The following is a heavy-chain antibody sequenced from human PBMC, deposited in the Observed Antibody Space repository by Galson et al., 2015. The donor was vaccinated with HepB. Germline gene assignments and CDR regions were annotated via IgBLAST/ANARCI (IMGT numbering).Heavy chain of an antibody. CDR2: INSNSRYI. CDR1: GFTFSSDS. Sequence: SLRLSCAASGFTFSSDSMTWVRQAPGQGLEWVSYINSNSRYIYYTDSMKGRFTISRDNAKNSLYLQMNSLRVEDTAVYYCARDPPLGAPFDYWGQGTLVTVSS. V-gene: IGHV3-21*01. D-gene: IGHD7-27*01. CDR3: ARDPPLGAPFDY. J-gene: IGHJ4*02.